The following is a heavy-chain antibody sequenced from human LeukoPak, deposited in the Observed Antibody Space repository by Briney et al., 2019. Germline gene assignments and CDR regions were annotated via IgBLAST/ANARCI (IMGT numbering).Heavy chain of an antibody. J-gene: IGHJ4*02. Sequence: AASVKVSCKVSGYTLTELSMHWLRQAPGKGLEWMGGFDPEDGETIYAQKFQGRVTMTEDTSTDTAYMELSSLRSEDTAVYYCATVDYYDSIDLALGYWGQGTLVTVSS. V-gene: IGHV1-24*01. CDR1: GYTLTELS. CDR3: ATVDYYDSIDLALGY. CDR2: FDPEDGET. D-gene: IGHD3-22*01.